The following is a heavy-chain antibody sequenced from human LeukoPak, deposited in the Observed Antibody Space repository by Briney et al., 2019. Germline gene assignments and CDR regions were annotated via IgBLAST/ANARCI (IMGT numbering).Heavy chain of an antibody. CDR3: ARSRWGSGWLNY. CDR1: GGSFSGYY. V-gene: IGHV4-34*01. J-gene: IGHJ4*02. Sequence: SETLSLTCAVYGGSFSGYYWSWIRQPPGKGLEWIGEINHSGSTNYNPSLKSRVTISVDTSKNQFSLKLSSVTAADTAVYYCARSRWGSGWLNYWGQGTLVTVSS. D-gene: IGHD6-19*01. CDR2: INHSGST.